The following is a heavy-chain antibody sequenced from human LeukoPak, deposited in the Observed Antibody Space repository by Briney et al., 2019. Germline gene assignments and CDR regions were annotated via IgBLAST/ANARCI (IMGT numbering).Heavy chain of an antibody. V-gene: IGHV3-74*01. J-gene: IGHJ5*02. D-gene: IGHD6-19*01. CDR1: GFTFDDYA. Sequence: GGSLRLSCAASGFTFDDYAMHWVRQAPGKGLVWVSRINSDARSTSYADSVKGRFTISRDNAKNTLYLQMNSLRAEDTAVYYCARGADTGYSSDSWGQGTLVTVSS. CDR3: ARGADTGYSSDS. CDR2: INSDARST.